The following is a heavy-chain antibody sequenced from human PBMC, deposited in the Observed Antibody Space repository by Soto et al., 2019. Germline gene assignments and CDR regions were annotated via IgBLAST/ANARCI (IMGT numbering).Heavy chain of an antibody. CDR2: IYWDDDK. V-gene: IGHV2-5*02. Sequence: QITLKESGPTLVEPTEDLALTCSFSGFSLTKSPVGVGWFRQPPVKALEWLAVIYWDDDKRYNPSLKARITMTKDTFRNQVALTLTDMEPEDTATYFCAHRLGGSSWNDGFFDFWGQGLPVTVS. J-gene: IGHJ4*02. CDR1: GFSLTKSPVG. CDR3: AHRLGGSSWNDGFFDF. D-gene: IGHD1-1*01.